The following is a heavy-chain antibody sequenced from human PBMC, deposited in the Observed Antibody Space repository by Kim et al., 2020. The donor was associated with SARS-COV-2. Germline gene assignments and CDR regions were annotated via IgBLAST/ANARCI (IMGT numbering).Heavy chain of an antibody. Sequence: GGSLRLSCAASGFTFSSYWMHWVRQAPGKGLVWVSRINSDGSSTSYADSVKGRFTISRDNSKNTLYLQMNSLRAEDTAVYYCAREGLLGSYSHYYYYGMDVWGQGNTVTVSS. CDR1: GFTFSSYW. CDR3: AREGLLGSYSHYYYYGMDV. CDR2: INSDGSST. V-gene: IGHV3-74*01. J-gene: IGHJ6*02. D-gene: IGHD1-26*01.